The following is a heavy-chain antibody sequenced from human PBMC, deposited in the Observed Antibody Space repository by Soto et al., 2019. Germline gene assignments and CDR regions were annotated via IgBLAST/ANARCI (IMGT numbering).Heavy chain of an antibody. J-gene: IGHJ4*01. CDR3: ARDRYGDPLWGQEDFDY. V-gene: IGHV3-23*01. CDR2: ISDSGNST. Sequence: PGGSLTLSCAASGFTFSSYPMSWVRQAPGKGLERVSTISDSGNSTYSADSVKGRFTISRHNSKTTLYLQMNSLRAEDTAVYYCARDRYGDPLWGQEDFDYWVHGTLVHVS. D-gene: IGHD4-17*01. CDR1: GFTFSSYP.